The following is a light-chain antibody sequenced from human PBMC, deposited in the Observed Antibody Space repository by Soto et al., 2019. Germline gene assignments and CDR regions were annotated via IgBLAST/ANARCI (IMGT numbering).Light chain of an antibody. CDR2: CAS. CDR1: RVRRNV. Sequence: ALQLTQSPSSLSPSVGDRVTVNCRVSRVRRNVLACYLSATWKDPKLLIYCASILHSGVPSRLIGSASGTDFTLTCVSLCPQDFANYDCLQDFNSPIAFGHGTRLQI. V-gene: IGKV1-6*01. J-gene: IGKJ5*01. CDR3: LQDFNSPIA.